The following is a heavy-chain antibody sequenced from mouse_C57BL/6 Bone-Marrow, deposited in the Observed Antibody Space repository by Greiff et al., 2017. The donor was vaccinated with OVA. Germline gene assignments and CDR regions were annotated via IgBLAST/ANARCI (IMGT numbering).Heavy chain of an antibody. Sequence: EVQVVESGGGLVKPGGSLNLSCAASGFTFSSYAMPWVRQTPEKRLEWVATISDGGSYTYYPANVKGRFTLSSDNAKNNLYLQMSHLKSEDTAMYDCARVPFAAYAMDDGGRGTGATVTA. CDR1: GFTFSSYA. CDR2: ISDGGSYT. V-gene: IGHV5-4*01. CDR3: ARVPFAAYAMDD. J-gene: IGHJ4*01.